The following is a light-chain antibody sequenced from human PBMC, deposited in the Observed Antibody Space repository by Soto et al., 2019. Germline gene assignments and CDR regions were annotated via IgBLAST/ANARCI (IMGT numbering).Light chain of an antibody. J-gene: IGKJ4*01. CDR3: QQYYDTTPFT. CDR2: WAS. Sequence: DIVMTQSPDSLAVSLGERATINCKSSQTVLFSSNNKNYLAWYQQKPGQPPKLLICWASSRASGVPDRFSGSGSGTDFTLTISSLQAEDVPVYYCQQYYDTTPFTFGGGTKVEIK. CDR1: QTVLFSSNNKNY. V-gene: IGKV4-1*01.